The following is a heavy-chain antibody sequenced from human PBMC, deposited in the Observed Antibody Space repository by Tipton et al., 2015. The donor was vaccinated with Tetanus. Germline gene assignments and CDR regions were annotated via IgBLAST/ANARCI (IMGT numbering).Heavy chain of an antibody. CDR3: ARDLVGYCSGGSCSTTYYFDY. CDR1: GGSISSSNW. Sequence: TLSLTCAVSGGSISSSNWWSWVRQPPGKGLEWIGEIYHSGSTNYNPSLKSRVTISVDKSKNQFSRKLSSVTAADTAVYYCARDLVGYCSGGSCSTTYYFDYWGQGTLVTVSS. CDR2: IYHSGST. V-gene: IGHV4-4*02. D-gene: IGHD2-15*01. J-gene: IGHJ4*02.